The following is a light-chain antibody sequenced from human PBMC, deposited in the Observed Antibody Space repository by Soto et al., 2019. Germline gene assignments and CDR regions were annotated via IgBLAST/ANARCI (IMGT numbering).Light chain of an antibody. J-gene: IGKJ2*01. CDR2: AGS. CDR3: LQHNIYPHT. Sequence: DIQMTQSPSSLSASVGDRVTITCWASQGISKFLVWFQHKPGKVPKRLIYAGSSLQSGVPSRFSGSGSGTEFTLTISSLQPEDFATYYCLQHNIYPHTFGQGTRLEI. CDR1: QGISKF. V-gene: IGKV1-17*03.